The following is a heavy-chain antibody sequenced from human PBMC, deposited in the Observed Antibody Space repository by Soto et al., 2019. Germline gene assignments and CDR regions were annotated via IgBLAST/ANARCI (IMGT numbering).Heavy chain of an antibody. Sequence: QVQLVQSGAEVKKPGSSVKVSCKASGGTFSSYAISWVRQAPGQGLEWMGGIIPIFGTANYAQKFQGRVTITADDSTRTAYMELMSLRSEDTAVYYWARKARDCGGDCSDDYWGQGTLVTVSS. V-gene: IGHV1-69*12. D-gene: IGHD2-21*02. CDR3: ARKARDCGGDCSDDY. CDR1: GGTFSSYA. J-gene: IGHJ4*02. CDR2: IIPIFGTA.